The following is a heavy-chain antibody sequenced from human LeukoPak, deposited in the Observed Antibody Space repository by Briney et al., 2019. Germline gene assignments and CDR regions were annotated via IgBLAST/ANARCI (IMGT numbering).Heavy chain of an antibody. CDR1: GGSISSYY. D-gene: IGHD5-24*01. CDR2: IYYSGST. V-gene: IGHV4-59*01. CDR3: ARDRWLQFGGFDY. Sequence: SETLSLTCTVSGGSISSYYWSWIRQPPGKGLEWIGYIYYSGSTNYNPSLKSRVTISVDTSKNQFSLKLSSVTAADTAVYYCARDRWLQFGGFDYWGQGTLVTVSS. J-gene: IGHJ4*02.